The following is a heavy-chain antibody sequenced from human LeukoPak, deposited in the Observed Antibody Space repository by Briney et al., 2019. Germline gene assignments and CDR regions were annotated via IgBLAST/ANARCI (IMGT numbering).Heavy chain of an antibody. CDR2: IYYSGST. CDR1: GGSISSGGYY. D-gene: IGHD3-16*02. V-gene: IGHV4-30-4*01. CDR3: ARGSVMITFGGVIAPFDY. Sequence: SETLSLTCTVSGGSISSGGYYWSWIRQPPGKGLEWIGYIYYSGSTYYNPSLKSRVTISVDTSKNQFSLKLSSVTAADTAVYYCARGSVMITFGGVIAPFDYWGQGTLVTVSS. J-gene: IGHJ4*02.